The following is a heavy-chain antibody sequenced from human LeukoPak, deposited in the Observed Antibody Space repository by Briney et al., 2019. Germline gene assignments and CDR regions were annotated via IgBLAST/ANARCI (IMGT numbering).Heavy chain of an antibody. CDR1: GFTFSSYA. Sequence: GGSLRLSCAASGFTFSSYAMSWVRQAPGKGLEWVSGINWNGGSTGYADSVKGRFTISRDNSKNTLYLQMNSLRAEDTAVYYCAKATSMYFDYWGQGTLVTVSS. V-gene: IGHV3-20*04. CDR2: INWNGGST. CDR3: AKATSMYFDY. J-gene: IGHJ4*02.